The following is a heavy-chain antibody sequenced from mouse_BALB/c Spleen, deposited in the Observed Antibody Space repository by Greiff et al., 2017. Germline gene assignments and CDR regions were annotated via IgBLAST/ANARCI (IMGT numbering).Heavy chain of an antibody. V-gene: IGHV1-5*01. CDR2: IYPGNSDT. D-gene: IGHD2-1*01. Sequence: VQLQQSGTVLARPGASVKMSCKASGYTFTSYWMHWVKQRPGQGLEWIGAIYPGNSDTSYNQKFKGKAKLTAVTSTSTAYMELSSLTNEDSAVYYCTREGVYYGNLYAMDYWGQGTSVTVSS. CDR3: TREGVYYGNLYAMDY. CDR1: GYTFTSYW. J-gene: IGHJ4*01.